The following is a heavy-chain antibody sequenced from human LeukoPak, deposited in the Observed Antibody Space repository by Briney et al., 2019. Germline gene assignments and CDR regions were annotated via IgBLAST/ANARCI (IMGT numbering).Heavy chain of an antibody. V-gene: IGHV3-48*03. Sequence: PGGSLRLSCAASGFTFSSYEMSWVRQAPGKGLEWVSYISSSGSAIYYADSVKGRFITSRDNAKNSLYLQMNSLRAEDTAVYYCAKLWFGEFNWLDPWGQGTLVTVSS. D-gene: IGHD3-10*01. J-gene: IGHJ5*02. CDR1: GFTFSSYE. CDR2: ISSSGSAI. CDR3: AKLWFGEFNWLDP.